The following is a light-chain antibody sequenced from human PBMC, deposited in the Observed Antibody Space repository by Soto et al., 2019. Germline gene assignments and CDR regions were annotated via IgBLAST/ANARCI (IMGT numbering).Light chain of an antibody. J-gene: IGLJ7*01. Sequence: QSVLTQPASVSGSPGQSITISCTGTSNDIGGYNYVSWYQQHPGEAPKRIIYEVSNRPSGVSNRFSGSKSDNTASLTITGLQAEDEASYYCSSYTITHIPVIFGGGTQLTVL. CDR1: SNDIGGYNY. CDR3: SSYTITHIPVI. V-gene: IGLV2-14*01. CDR2: EVS.